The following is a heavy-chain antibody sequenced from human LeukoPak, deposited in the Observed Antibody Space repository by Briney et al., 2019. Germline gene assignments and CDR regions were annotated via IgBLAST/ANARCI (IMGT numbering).Heavy chain of an antibody. CDR3: ARHFDYQGYFDY. V-gene: IGHV4-59*08. CDR1: GGSISSYY. J-gene: IGHJ4*02. Sequence: PSETLSLTCTVSGGSISSYYWSWIRQPPGKGLEWIGYIYYSGSTNHNPSLKSRVTISVDTSKNQFSLKLSSVTAADTAVYYCARHFDYQGYFDYWGQGTLVTVSS. CDR2: IYYSGST. D-gene: IGHD3-9*01.